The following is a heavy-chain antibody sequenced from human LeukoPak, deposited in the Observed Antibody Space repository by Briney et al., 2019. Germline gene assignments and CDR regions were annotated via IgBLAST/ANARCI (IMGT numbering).Heavy chain of an antibody. CDR1: GGSFSGYY. Sequence: SETLSLTCAVYGGSFSGYYWSWIRQPPGKGLEWIGSIYYSGSTYYNPSLKSRLTISVDTSKNRFSLKLTSVTAADTAVYYCARASTIFGHFAYWGRGTLVTVSS. CDR3: ARASTIFGHFAY. D-gene: IGHD3-3*01. V-gene: IGHV4-34*01. J-gene: IGHJ4*02. CDR2: IYYSGST.